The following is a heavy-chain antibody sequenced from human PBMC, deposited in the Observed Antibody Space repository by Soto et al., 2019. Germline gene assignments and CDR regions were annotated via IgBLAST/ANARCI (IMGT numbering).Heavy chain of an antibody. J-gene: IGHJ4*02. CDR3: AHSNWEYYFDF. V-gene: IGHV2-5*02. Sequence: QITLKESGPTLVKPTQTLTLTCTFSGFSLSTSGVGVGWIRQPPGKALEWLALIYWDDDKRYSPALKSRLPSTKATAKNQVVRTMTHMDPVDTATYYCAHSNWEYYFDFWGQGTLVTVSS. CDR1: GFSLSTSGVG. CDR2: IYWDDDK. D-gene: IGHD1-1*01.